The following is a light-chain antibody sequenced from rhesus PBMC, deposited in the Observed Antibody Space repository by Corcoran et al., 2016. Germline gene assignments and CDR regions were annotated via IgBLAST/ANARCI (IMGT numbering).Light chain of an antibody. Sequence: QVILTQSPATLSLSPGERATLSCRASQSVSSYLAWYQQKPGQAPRLLIYGASSRATGIPSRFSGRGSGTECTLTISSLEPEDFAVYYCQKYSSSPWTFGQGTKVEIK. CDR3: QKYSSSPWT. CDR2: GAS. J-gene: IGKJ1*01. CDR1: QSVSSY. V-gene: IGKV3-53*01.